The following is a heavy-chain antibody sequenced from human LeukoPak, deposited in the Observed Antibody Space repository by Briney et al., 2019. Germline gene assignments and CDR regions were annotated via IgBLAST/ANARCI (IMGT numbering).Heavy chain of an antibody. D-gene: IGHD1-26*01. CDR2: INHSGST. CDR1: GGSISSYY. V-gene: IGHV4-34*01. J-gene: IGHJ6*02. CDR3: ARARPSGLGV. Sequence: SETLSLTCTVSGGSISSYYWSWIRQPPGKGLEWIGEINHSGSTNYNPSLKSRVTILADTSKNQFSLKLSSVTAADTAVYYCARARPSGLGVWGQGTTVTVSS.